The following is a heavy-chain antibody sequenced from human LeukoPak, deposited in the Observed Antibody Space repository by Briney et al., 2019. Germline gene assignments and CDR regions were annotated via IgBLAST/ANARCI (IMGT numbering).Heavy chain of an antibody. V-gene: IGHV4-59*08. CDR3: ASSYYYDSSGYHPIDY. CDR1: GGSISSYY. D-gene: IGHD3-22*01. CDR2: IYYSGST. Sequence: SETLSLTCTVSGGSISSYYWSWIRQPPGKGLEWIGYIYYSGSTNYSPSLKSRVTISVDTSKNQFSLKLSSVTAADTAVYYCASSYYYDSSGYHPIDYWGQGTLVTVSS. J-gene: IGHJ4*02.